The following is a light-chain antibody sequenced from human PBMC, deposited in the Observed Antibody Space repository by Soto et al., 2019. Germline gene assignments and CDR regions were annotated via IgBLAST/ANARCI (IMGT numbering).Light chain of an antibody. V-gene: IGKV3-11*01. CDR1: QSVRST. CDR3: QQRSNWPPEVT. CDR2: DAS. J-gene: IGKJ3*01. Sequence: EIVLTQSPDTLSLSPGERATLSCRASQSVRSTLAWYQQKPGQAPRLLIYDASKRGTGIPARFSGSGSGTDFTLTISNLEPDDFAVYYCQQRSNWPPEVTFGPGTKVDI.